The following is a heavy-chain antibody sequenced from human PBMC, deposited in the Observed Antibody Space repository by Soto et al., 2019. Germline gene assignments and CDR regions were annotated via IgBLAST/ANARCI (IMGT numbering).Heavy chain of an antibody. J-gene: IGHJ4*02. CDR3: ARERSAWGNYRPYSDY. V-gene: IGHV4-30-4*01. D-gene: IGHD3-16*02. CDR2: IYQNGNT. CDR1: GDSVTSGDYY. Sequence: PSETLSLTCTVSGDSVTSGDYYWSWIRQPPGKGPEWIGNIYQNGNTDYNPSLKSRLTISLDASKSQFSLKLSSVTAADTAVYYCARERSAWGNYRPYSDYWGPGTLVTV.